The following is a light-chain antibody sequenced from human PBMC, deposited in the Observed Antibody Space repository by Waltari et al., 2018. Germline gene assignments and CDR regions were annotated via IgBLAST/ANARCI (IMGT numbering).Light chain of an antibody. CDR3: QQYGSVPWT. V-gene: IGKV3-20*01. J-gene: IGKJ1*01. CDR2: DAS. Sequence: IVLTQSPGTLSLSPGGRATLPCRARESVSVDYLAWYQQKPGQAPRLLIYDASTRATGVPDRFSGSGSGTDFTLTISRLEPEDFAVYYCQQYGSVPWTFGQGTKVAIK. CDR1: ESVSVDY.